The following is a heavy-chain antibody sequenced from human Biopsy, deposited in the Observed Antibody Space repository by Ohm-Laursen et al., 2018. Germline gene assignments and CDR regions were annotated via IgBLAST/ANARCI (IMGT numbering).Heavy chain of an antibody. V-gene: IGHV4-61*03. Sequence: SETLSLTCTVSGGSIRGSGDYWSWIRQPPGKGLEWIGHISYTGYTSYNASLKSRVTISVDTSRNHFSLRLSSLTAADTAVYYCARGSNDFGGLYFPRWGQGTLLTVSS. J-gene: IGHJ4*02. CDR1: GGSIRGSGDY. CDR2: ISYTGYT. CDR3: ARGSNDFGGLYFPR. D-gene: IGHD4-23*01.